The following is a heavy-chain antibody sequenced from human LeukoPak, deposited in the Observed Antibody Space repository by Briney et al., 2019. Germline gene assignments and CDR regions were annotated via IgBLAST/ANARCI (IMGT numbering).Heavy chain of an antibody. CDR1: GASIASHSC. CDR3: AYNRNFALDN. V-gene: IGHV4/OR15-8*01. CDR2: VYHSGGA. Sequence: PSETLSLTCAVSGASIASHSCWSWVRQPPGKGLEWIGEVYHSGGANYKPSLKSRATISVDPSRNHFSLKLTSVTAADTAVYFCAYNRNFALDNWGQGTLVTVSS. J-gene: IGHJ4*01. D-gene: IGHD1-14*01.